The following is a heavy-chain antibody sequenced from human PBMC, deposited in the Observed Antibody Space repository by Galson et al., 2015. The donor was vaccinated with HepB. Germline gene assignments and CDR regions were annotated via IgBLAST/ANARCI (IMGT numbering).Heavy chain of an antibody. CDR1: GYTFTGYY. V-gene: IGHV1-2*02. Sequence: SVKVSCKASGYTFTGYYMHWVRQAPGQGLEWMGWINPNSGGTNYAQKFQGRVTMTRDTSISTAYMELSRLRSDDTAVYYCARFPYNLGSYSSSSRGPYYYYGMDVWGQGPRSPSP. D-gene: IGHD6-6*01. CDR3: ARFPYNLGSYSSSSRGPYYYYGMDV. J-gene: IGHJ6*02. CDR2: INPNSGGT.